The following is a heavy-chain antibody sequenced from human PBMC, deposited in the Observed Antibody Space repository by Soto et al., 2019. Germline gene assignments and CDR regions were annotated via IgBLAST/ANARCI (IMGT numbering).Heavy chain of an antibody. CDR1: GASVSGKTVA. V-gene: IGHV6-1*01. Sequence: SQTLSLTCAISGASVSGKTVAWNWIRQSQSRGLEWLGRTYYRSKWYNDYAVSVESRITINPDTSENQFSLQLNSVTPEDTAVYYCARDSYLYYYDSSGYYLSYAFDIWGQGTMVTVSS. J-gene: IGHJ3*02. D-gene: IGHD3-22*01. CDR2: TYYRSKWYN. CDR3: ARDSYLYYYDSSGYYLSYAFDI.